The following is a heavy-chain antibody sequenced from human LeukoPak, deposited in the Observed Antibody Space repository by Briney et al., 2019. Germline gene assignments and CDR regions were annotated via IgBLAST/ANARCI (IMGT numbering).Heavy chain of an antibody. V-gene: IGHV1-46*01. Sequence: ASVKVSCKASGYNLSTYYMHWVRQAPGQGLEWMGIINPSGGSSSYAQKFQGRVTMTRDTSTSTVYMELSSLRSEDTAVYYCARGGYYDSSGYSPGTGWFDPWGQGTLVTVSS. CDR2: INPSGGSS. D-gene: IGHD3-22*01. CDR1: GYNLSTYY. CDR3: ARGGYYDSSGYSPGTGWFDP. J-gene: IGHJ5*02.